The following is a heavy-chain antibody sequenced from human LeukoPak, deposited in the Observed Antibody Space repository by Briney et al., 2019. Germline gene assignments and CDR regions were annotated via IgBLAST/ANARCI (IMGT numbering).Heavy chain of an antibody. D-gene: IGHD1-26*01. CDR2: ISSSSSYI. CDR1: GFTFSSYS. CDR3: AREGWENPFDY. J-gene: IGHJ4*02. Sequence: SGGSLRLSCAASGFTFSSYSMNWVRQAPGKGLEWVSSISSSSSYIYYADSVKSRFTISRDNAKNSLYLQMNSLRAEDTAVYYCAREGWENPFDYWGQGTLVTVSS. V-gene: IGHV3-21*01.